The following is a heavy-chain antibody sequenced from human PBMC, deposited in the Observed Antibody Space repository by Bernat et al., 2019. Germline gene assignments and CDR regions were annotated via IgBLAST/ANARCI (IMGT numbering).Heavy chain of an antibody. CDR2: IWYDGSNK. D-gene: IGHD3-10*01. Sequence: QVQLVESGGGVVQPGRSLRLSCAASGFTFSSYGMHWVRQAPGKGLEWVAVIWYDGSNKYYAESVKGRFTISRDNSKNTLYLQMNSLRAEDTAVYYCAREREGLWFGTFDYWGQGTLVTVSS. V-gene: IGHV3-33*01. CDR3: AREREGLWFGTFDY. CDR1: GFTFSSYG. J-gene: IGHJ4*02.